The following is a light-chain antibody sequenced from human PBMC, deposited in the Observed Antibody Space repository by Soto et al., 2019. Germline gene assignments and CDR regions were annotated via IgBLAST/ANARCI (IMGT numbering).Light chain of an antibody. J-gene: IGLJ1*01. Sequence: QSALTQPASVSGSPGQSITISCTGTSSDVGAYNFVSWYQQHPGKAPKLMIYDVSDRPSGVSNRFSGSKSGNTASLTISGLQAEEEADYYCSSYTGSTNYVFGTGTKVTVL. V-gene: IGLV2-14*01. CDR2: DVS. CDR3: SSYTGSTNYV. CDR1: SSDVGAYNF.